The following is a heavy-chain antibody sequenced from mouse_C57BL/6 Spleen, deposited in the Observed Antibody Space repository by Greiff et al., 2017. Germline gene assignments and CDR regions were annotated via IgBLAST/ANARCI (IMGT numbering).Heavy chain of an antibody. Sequence: EVKLVESGPGLVKPSQSLSLTCSVTGYSITSGYYWNWIRQFPGNKLEWMGYISYDGSNNYNPSLKNRISITRDTSKNQFFLKLNSVTTEDTATYYCARAGGSGAMDYWGQGTSVTVSS. J-gene: IGHJ4*01. CDR1: GYSITSGYY. V-gene: IGHV3-6*01. D-gene: IGHD3-2*02. CDR2: ISYDGSN. CDR3: ARAGGSGAMDY.